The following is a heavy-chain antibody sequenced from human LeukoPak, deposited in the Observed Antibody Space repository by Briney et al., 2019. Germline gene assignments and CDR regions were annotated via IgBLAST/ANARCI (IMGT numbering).Heavy chain of an antibody. CDR3: ARGGRAYCGGDCYSDWFDP. CDR2: ISSSSSTI. CDR1: GFTFSSYS. Sequence: GGSLRLSCAASGFTFSSYSMNWVRQAPGRGLEWVSYISSSSSTIYYADSVKGRFTISRDNAKNSLYLQMNGLRAEDTAVYYCARGGRAYCGGDCYSDWFDPWGQGTLVTVSS. J-gene: IGHJ5*02. D-gene: IGHD2-21*02. V-gene: IGHV3-48*04.